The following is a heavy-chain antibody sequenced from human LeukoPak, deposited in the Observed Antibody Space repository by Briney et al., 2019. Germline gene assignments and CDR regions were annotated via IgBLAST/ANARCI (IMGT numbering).Heavy chain of an antibody. J-gene: IGHJ4*02. CDR2: ISYGGST. CDR3: ARAPSGCGGTCAFDS. Sequence: SETLFLTCTVSGGSISSSNYYWGWIRQPPGKGLEWIGSISYGGSTYYNPSLKSRVTLSVDTSKNQFSLKLTSVTAADTAVYFCARAPSGCGGTCAFDSWGQGTRVTVSS. V-gene: IGHV4-39*07. CDR1: GGSISSSNYY. D-gene: IGHD2-21*01.